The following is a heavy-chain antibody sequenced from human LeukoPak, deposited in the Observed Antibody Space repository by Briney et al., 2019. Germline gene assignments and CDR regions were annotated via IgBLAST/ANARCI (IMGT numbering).Heavy chain of an antibody. D-gene: IGHD1-7*01. V-gene: IGHV4-61*01. Sequence: SETLSLTYTVSGGSVSSGSYYWSWIRQPPGTGLEWIGYIYYSGSTNYNPSLKSRVTISVDTSKNQFSLKLSSVTAADTAVYYCARTNFRNNWFDPWGQGTLVTVSS. CDR2: IYYSGST. CDR1: GGSVSSGSYY. J-gene: IGHJ5*02. CDR3: ARTNFRNNWFDP.